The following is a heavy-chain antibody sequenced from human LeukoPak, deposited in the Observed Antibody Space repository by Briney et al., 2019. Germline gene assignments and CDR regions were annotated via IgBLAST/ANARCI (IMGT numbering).Heavy chain of an antibody. CDR1: GGTFSSYA. CDR2: IIPIFGTA. Sequence: SSVKVSCKASGGTFSSYAISWVRQAPGQGLEWMGGIIPIFGTANYAQKFQGRVTITADESTSTAYMELSSLRSEDTAVYYCAREKSSYSGSYVGAFDIWRQGTMVTVSS. V-gene: IGHV1-69*01. D-gene: IGHD1-26*01. J-gene: IGHJ3*02. CDR3: AREKSSYSGSYVGAFDI.